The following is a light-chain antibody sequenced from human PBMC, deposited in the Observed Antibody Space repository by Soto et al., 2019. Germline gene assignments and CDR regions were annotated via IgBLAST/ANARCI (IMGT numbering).Light chain of an antibody. J-gene: IGLJ2*01. CDR3: AAWDDSLSVV. Sequence: QSVLTQLPSASGTPGQRVTISCSGSSSNIGRNDVYWYQQLPGTAPKLLIYRNNQRPSGVPDRCSGSKSGTSASLAISGLRFEDEADYYCAAWDDSLSVVFGGGTKLPVL. V-gene: IGLV1-47*01. CDR1: SSNIGRND. CDR2: RNN.